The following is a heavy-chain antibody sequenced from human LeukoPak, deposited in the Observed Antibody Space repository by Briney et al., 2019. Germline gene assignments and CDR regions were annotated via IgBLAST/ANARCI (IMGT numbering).Heavy chain of an antibody. Sequence: SETLSLTCTVSSASISTYYWSWIRQPPGKGLEWIGYIYHSGTSNYNPSLKSRVTMSVDTSKSQFSLSLSSVTSADTAVYYCASRKLGNDYWGQGTLVTVSS. D-gene: IGHD7-27*01. CDR3: ASRKLGNDY. V-gene: IGHV4-59*01. CDR2: IYHSGTS. J-gene: IGHJ4*02. CDR1: SASISTYY.